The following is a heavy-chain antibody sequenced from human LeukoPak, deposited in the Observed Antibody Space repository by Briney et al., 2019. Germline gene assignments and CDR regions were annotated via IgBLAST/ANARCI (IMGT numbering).Heavy chain of an antibody. Sequence: GGSLRLSCGASGFTFSDYYMSWIRQAPGKGLEWVSYISSSGSTIYYADSVKGRFTISRDNAKNSLYLQMNSLRAEDTAVYYCARDIVGATSDYFDYWGQGTLVTVSS. CDR2: ISSSGSTI. CDR3: ARDIVGATSDYFDY. J-gene: IGHJ4*02. D-gene: IGHD1-26*01. V-gene: IGHV3-11*01. CDR1: GFTFSDYY.